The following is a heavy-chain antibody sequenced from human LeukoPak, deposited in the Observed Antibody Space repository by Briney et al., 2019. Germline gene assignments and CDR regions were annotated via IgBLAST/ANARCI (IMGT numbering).Heavy chain of an antibody. CDR2: INPNSGGT. CDR3: ASVYCSSTSCYSDRIDY. V-gene: IGHV1-2*02. Sequence: ASVEVSCKASGYTFTGYYMHWVRQAPGQGLEWMGWINPNSGGTNYAQKFQGRVTMTRDTSISTAYMELSRLRSDDTAVYYCASVYCSSTSCYSDRIDYWGQGTLVTVSS. D-gene: IGHD2-2*02. CDR1: GYTFTGYY. J-gene: IGHJ4*02.